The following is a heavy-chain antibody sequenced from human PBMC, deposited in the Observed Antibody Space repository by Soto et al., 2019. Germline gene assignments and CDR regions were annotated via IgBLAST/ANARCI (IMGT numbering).Heavy chain of an antibody. CDR3: AREGEYSSWGWFDP. CDR1: GYTFTTYA. J-gene: IGHJ5*02. D-gene: IGHD6-6*01. Sequence: ASVKVSCKASGYTFTTYATSRVRQAPGQGLEWMGWISAYNGNTNYAQKLQGRVTMTTDTSTSTAHMELRSLRSDDTAVYYCAREGEYSSWGWFDPWGQGTLVTVSS. CDR2: ISAYNGNT. V-gene: IGHV1-18*01.